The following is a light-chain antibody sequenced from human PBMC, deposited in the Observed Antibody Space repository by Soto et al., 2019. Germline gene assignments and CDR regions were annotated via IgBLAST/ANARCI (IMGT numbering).Light chain of an antibody. CDR1: QSVSNN. J-gene: IGKJ1*01. V-gene: IGKV3-15*01. Sequence: EIVMTQSPATLSVSPGERATLSCRASQSVSNNLAWYQKKPGQAPRLLIYGASTRATGIPARFSGSGSGTEFTLTISSLQSEDFAFYYCQQYSNWWTFGQGTRVEIK. CDR2: GAS. CDR3: QQYSNWWT.